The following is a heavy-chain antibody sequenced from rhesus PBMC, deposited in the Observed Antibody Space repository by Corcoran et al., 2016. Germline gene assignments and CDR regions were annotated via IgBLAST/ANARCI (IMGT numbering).Heavy chain of an antibody. J-gene: IGHJ4*01. Sequence: QVQLQESGPGLVKPSETLSLTCAVYAGSISAYYYWRWIRQPPGKGMEWIGKIYGGGGSTKYNPSLKRRVTGAKDPSKNQFSLKLSSVTAADTAVYYCARDLGAAGGDYWGQGVLVTVSS. D-gene: IGHD6-13*01. CDR3: ARDLGAAGGDY. CDR2: IYGGGGST. V-gene: IGHV4-106*01. CDR1: AGSISAYYY.